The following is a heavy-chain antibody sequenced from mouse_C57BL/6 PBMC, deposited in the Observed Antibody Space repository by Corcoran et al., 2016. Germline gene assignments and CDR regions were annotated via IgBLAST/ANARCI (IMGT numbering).Heavy chain of an antibody. CDR1: GYTFTDYY. CDR2: INPNNGGT. J-gene: IGHJ3*01. D-gene: IGHD2-3*01. V-gene: IGHV1-26*01. Sequence: EVQLQQSGPELVKPGASVKISCKASGYTFTDYYMNWVKQSHGKSLEWIGDINPNNGGTSYNQKFKGKATLTVDKSSSTAYMELRSLTSEDSAVYYCARDGYYGVGAYWGQGTLVTVSA. CDR3: ARDGYYGVGAY.